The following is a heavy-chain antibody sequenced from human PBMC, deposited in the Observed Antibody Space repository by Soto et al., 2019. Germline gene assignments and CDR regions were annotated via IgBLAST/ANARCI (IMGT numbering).Heavy chain of an antibody. D-gene: IGHD2-21*02. V-gene: IGHV4-59*01. Sequence: QVQLQESGPGLVKPSETLSLTCTVSGGSISSYYWSWIRQPPGKGLEWIGYIYYSGSTNYNPSLKSRVTISVDTSKNQFSLKLSSVTAADTAVYYCAGGLAYCGGDCLTPPDYWGQGTLVTVSS. J-gene: IGHJ4*02. CDR2: IYYSGST. CDR1: GGSISSYY. CDR3: AGGLAYCGGDCLTPPDY.